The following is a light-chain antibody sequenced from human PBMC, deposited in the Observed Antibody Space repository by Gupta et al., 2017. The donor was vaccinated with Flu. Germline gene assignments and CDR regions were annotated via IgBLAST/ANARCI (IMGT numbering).Light chain of an antibody. V-gene: IGKV3-20*01. CDR1: RRISRSD. CDR3: QQHGSSPFT. CDR2: GAS. Sequence: LVWAPGEGSIHTCWARRRISRSDLGWYQQKPGKAPRLLIYGASSRASGVTDRFSGSGSGTEFTLTISSREPEDFAVYYCQQHGSSPFTFGHGTKVDIK. J-gene: IGKJ3*01.